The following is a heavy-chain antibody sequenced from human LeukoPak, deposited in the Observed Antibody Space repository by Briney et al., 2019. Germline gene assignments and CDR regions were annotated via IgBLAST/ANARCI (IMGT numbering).Heavy chain of an antibody. J-gene: IGHJ3*02. CDR1: GGSLSGYY. Sequence: SETLSLTCAVYGGSLSGYYWIWIRQPPGKGLEWIGEISHGGSTTYNPSLESRVALSVDTSKMQVSLKLSSLTAADTAVYFCARSLLWPIGTFDIWGQGTMVGVS. D-gene: IGHD2/OR15-2a*01. CDR2: ISHGGST. CDR3: ARSLLWPIGTFDI. V-gene: IGHV4-34*01.